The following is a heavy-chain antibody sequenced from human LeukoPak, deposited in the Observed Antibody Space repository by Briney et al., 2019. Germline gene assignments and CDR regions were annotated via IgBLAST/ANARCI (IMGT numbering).Heavy chain of an antibody. CDR1: GFPFNAYW. J-gene: IGHJ4*02. CDR2: IRQDGDTK. D-gene: IGHD6-13*01. Sequence: GGSLRLSCAASGFPFNAYWMTWVRQAPGKGLEWVANIRQDGDTKYYVDSVKGRFTISRDNAMNSLYLQMNSLRAEDTAIYYCARSLPYGTTWYGRSDFWGQGTLVTVSS. CDR3: ARSLPYGTTWYGRSDF. V-gene: IGHV3-7*03.